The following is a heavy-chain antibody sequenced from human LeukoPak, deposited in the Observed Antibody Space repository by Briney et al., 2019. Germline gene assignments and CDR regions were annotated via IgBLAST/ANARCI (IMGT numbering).Heavy chain of an antibody. D-gene: IGHD3-22*01. CDR3: ARVIPEYYYDSSGFDY. Sequence: SETLSLTCTVSGGSISSYYWSWIRQPPGKGLEWIGYIYYSGSTNYNPSLKSRVTISVDTSKNQFSLKLSSVTAADTAMYYCARVIPEYYYDSSGFDYWGQGTLVTVSS. CDR1: GGSISSYY. V-gene: IGHV4-59*01. CDR2: IYYSGST. J-gene: IGHJ4*02.